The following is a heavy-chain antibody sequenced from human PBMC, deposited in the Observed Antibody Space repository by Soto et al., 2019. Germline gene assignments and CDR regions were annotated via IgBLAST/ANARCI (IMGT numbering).Heavy chain of an antibody. Sequence: QVQLVESGGGVVQPGTSLRLSCATSGFTFSNYGMHWVRQAPGKGLEWVAVISYDGNNKYYADSVKGRFTISRDNSKNTLYMQMNSLRAEDTAVYYCAKSPLMGTMVRAIIITFGMDVW. CDR2: ISYDGNNK. V-gene: IGHV3-30*18. J-gene: IGHJ6*01. CDR1: GFTFSNYG. CDR3: AKSPLMGTMVRAIIITFGMDV. D-gene: IGHD3-10*01.